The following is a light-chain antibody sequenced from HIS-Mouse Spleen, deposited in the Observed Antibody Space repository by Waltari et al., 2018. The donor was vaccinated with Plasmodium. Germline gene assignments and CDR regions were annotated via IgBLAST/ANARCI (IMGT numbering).Light chain of an antibody. Sequence: SYELTQPPSVSVSPGQTASITCSGDKLGDKYACWYQQKPGQSPVLVIYQDSKRPSGIPERFSGCNAGNTATVTISGTQAMDEADYDCQAWDSSTVVFGGGTKLTVL. CDR1: KLGDKY. V-gene: IGLV3-1*01. CDR2: QDS. CDR3: QAWDSSTVV. J-gene: IGLJ2*01.